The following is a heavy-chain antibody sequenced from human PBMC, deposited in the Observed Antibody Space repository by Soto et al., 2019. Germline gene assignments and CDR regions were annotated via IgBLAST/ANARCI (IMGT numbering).Heavy chain of an antibody. V-gene: IGHV5-51*01. CDR2: IFTRDSET. Sequence: XESLKVSWQSPGHLFNNHWIGLVLQTPGKGLEWMGLIFTRDSETKTSPSFQGHVSFSVDNSINTVYLQWTSLKTTDTGIYFCARGCFDSGHGYDLWGKGTLVTVSS. J-gene: IGHJ4*02. D-gene: IGHD2-21*02. CDR3: ARGCFDSGHGYDL. CDR1: GHLFNNHW.